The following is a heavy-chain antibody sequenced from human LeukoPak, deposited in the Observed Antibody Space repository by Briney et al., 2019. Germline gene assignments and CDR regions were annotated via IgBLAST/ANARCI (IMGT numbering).Heavy chain of an antibody. J-gene: IGHJ4*02. CDR3: AQAYTKPGIAASGTRFDS. CDR1: GFSLTTSGMA. V-gene: IGHV2-5*02. Sequence: SGPTLVKPTQTLTLTCTFSGFSLTTSGMAVGWIRQPPGKALDWLAIIYWDDDKRYSPFLKSRLSITKDTSKNQVVLTMTNMDPVDTATYYCAQAYTKPGIAASGTRFDSWGQGTLVTVSS. D-gene: IGHD6-13*01. CDR2: IYWDDDK.